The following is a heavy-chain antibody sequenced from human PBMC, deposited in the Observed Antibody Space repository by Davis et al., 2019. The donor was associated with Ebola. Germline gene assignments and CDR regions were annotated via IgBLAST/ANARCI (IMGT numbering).Heavy chain of an antibody. V-gene: IGHV4-59*01. CDR3: ARSGGSLTVVDY. Sequence: PSETLSLTCTVSGGSISTYYWSWIRQPPGKGLEWIGYIYYSGSTNYNPSLKSRVTILVDTSKNQISLKLSSVTAADTAVYYCARSGGSLTVVDYWGQGTLVTVSS. CDR1: GGSISTYY. CDR2: IYYSGST. D-gene: IGHD4/OR15-4a*01. J-gene: IGHJ4*02.